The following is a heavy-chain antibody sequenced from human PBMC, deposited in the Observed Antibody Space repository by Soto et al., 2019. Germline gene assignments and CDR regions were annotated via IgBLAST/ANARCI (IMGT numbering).Heavy chain of an antibody. J-gene: IGHJ6*02. Sequence: GASVKVSCKASGGTFSSYAISWVRQAPGQGLEWMGGIIPIFGTANYAQKFQGRVTITADESTSTAYMELSSLRSEDTAVYYCARPEAEIAVADYYYYYGMDVRGQGPTVTVSS. CDR2: IIPIFGTA. D-gene: IGHD6-19*01. CDR1: GGTFSSYA. CDR3: ARPEAEIAVADYYYYYGMDV. V-gene: IGHV1-69*13.